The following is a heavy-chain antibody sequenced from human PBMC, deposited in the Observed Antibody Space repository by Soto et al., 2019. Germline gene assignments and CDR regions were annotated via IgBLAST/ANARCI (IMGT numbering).Heavy chain of an antibody. CDR3: TRSGRGPAAGYYYYYMDV. Sequence: GGSLRLSCTASGFTFGDYAMSWFRQAPGKGLEWVGFIRSKAYGGTTEYAASVKGRFTISRDDSKSIAYLQMNSLKTEDTAVYYCTRSGRGPAAGYYYYYMDVWGKGTTVTVSS. CDR1: GFTFGDYA. D-gene: IGHD2-2*01. J-gene: IGHJ6*03. CDR2: IRSKAYGGTT. V-gene: IGHV3-49*03.